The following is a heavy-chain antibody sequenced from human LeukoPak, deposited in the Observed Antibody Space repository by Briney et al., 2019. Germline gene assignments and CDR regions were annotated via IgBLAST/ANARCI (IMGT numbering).Heavy chain of an antibody. J-gene: IGHJ3*02. CDR1: GYTFTGYY. CDR3: ARGPRSRYYDILTGAHDAFDI. CDR2: INPNSGGT. Sequence: ASVKVSCKASGYTFTGYYMHWVRQAPGQGLEWMGWINPNSGGTNYAQKFQGRVAMTRDTSISTAYMELSRLRSDDTAVYYCARGPRSRYYDILTGAHDAFDIWGQGTMVTVSS. V-gene: IGHV1-2*02. D-gene: IGHD3-9*01.